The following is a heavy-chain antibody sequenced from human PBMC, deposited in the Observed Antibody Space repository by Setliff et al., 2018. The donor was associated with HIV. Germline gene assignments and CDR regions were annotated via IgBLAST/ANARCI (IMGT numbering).Heavy chain of an antibody. J-gene: IGHJ4*02. CDR3: ARVYSRSRFFFDH. V-gene: IGHV4-61*02. CDR1: GGSISTGVYY. CDR2: ISASGST. D-gene: IGHD6-13*01. Sequence: KTSETLSLTCTVSGGSISTGVYYWSWIRQPADKALEWIGRISASGSTNYNPSLESRVTLSIDTSNNQFSLKLTSVTAADTAVYYCARVYSRSRFFFDHWGQGILVTVSS.